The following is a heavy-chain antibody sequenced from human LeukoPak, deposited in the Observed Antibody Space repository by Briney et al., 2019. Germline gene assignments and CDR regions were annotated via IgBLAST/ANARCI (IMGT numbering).Heavy chain of an antibody. J-gene: IGHJ4*02. CDR2: IKSKSDGGTT. V-gene: IGHV3-15*01. Sequence: GGSLRLSCSASGFTFNNAWMSWVRQAPGKGLEWVGRIKSKSDGGTTDYAAPVKGRFTISRDDSKNTLHLQMNSLKTEDTAVYFCATEYYGAYNFWGQGTLVTVSS. D-gene: IGHD4-17*01. CDR1: GFTFNNAW. CDR3: ATEYYGAYNF.